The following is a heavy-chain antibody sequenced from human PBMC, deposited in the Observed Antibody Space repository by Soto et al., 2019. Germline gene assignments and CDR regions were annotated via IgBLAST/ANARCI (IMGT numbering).Heavy chain of an antibody. CDR3: VRGDSVRGSTAP. Sequence: QVQLVESGGGVVQPGRSLTVSCAASGFTFSNYGMHWVRQAPDKGLEWVAVIWYEGSKKYYADSVKGRFTISRDDSKKTSDLEVSSLRVDDTGVYYCVRGDSVRGSTAPWGKGTLVTVSS. V-gene: IGHV3-33*01. CDR2: IWYEGSKK. J-gene: IGHJ5*02. D-gene: IGHD2-15*01. CDR1: GFTFSNYG.